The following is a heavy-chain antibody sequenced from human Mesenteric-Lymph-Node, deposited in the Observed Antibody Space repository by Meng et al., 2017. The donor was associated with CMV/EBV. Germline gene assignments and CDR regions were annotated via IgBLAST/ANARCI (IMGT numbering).Heavy chain of an antibody. CDR3: ASQTGYYTNVDS. CDR2: IYYSGST. Sequence: ESLRLSCTVSGGSISSSYYWGWIRQPPEKGLEWIGNIYYSGSTYYNPSLKSRVSMSVDTSNNQFSLKLSSVTAADTAVYYCASQTGYYTNVDSWGQGTLVTVSS. D-gene: IGHD3/OR15-3a*01. J-gene: IGHJ4*02. CDR1: GGSISSSYY. V-gene: IGHV4-39*07.